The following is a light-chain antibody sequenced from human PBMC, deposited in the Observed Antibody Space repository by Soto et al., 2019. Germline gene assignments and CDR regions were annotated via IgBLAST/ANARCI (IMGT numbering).Light chain of an antibody. CDR3: QKYNSAPYT. V-gene: IGKV1-27*01. Sequence: DIQMTQSPSSLSASVGDRVTITCRASQGISNYLAWYQQKPGKVPKLLIYAASTLQSGVQSGFSGSVAGTDFTLTISSLQPEDVATYYCQKYNSAPYTFGQGTKLEIK. CDR1: QGISNY. CDR2: AAS. J-gene: IGKJ2*01.